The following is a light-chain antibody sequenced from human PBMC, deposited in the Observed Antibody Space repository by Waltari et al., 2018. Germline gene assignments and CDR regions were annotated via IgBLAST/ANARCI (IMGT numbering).Light chain of an antibody. Sequence: QSVLTQPPSVSGAPGQKVTISCTGSTSHIGAGYDVPWYQVLPGTAPKLPIYGNKNRPSGVPDRFSAAKSGTSASLAITGLLAEDEADYFCQSYVSSLIGHVVFGRGTKLTVL. CDR3: QSYVSSLIGHVV. V-gene: IGLV1-40*01. J-gene: IGLJ2*01. CDR2: GNK. CDR1: TSHIGAGYD.